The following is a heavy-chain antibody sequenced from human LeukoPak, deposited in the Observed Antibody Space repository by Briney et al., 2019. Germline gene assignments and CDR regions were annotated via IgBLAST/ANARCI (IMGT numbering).Heavy chain of an antibody. J-gene: IGHJ4*02. CDR3: AGGDYGY. CDR2: ISYDGSNK. V-gene: IGHV3-30-3*01. D-gene: IGHD4-17*01. Sequence: GGSLRLSCAASGFTFSSYAMHWVRQAPGKGLEWVVVISYDGSNKYYADSVKGRFTISRDNSKNTLYLQMNSLRAEDTAVYYCAGGDYGYWGQGTLVTVSS. CDR1: GFTFSSYA.